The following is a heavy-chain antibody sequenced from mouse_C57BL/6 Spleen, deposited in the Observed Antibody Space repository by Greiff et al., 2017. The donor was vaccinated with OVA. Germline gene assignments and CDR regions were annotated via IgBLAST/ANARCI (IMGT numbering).Heavy chain of an antibody. CDR3: ARFSLYYGSSYLDY. V-gene: IGHV1-26*01. D-gene: IGHD1-1*01. Sequence: EVQLQQSGPELVKPGASVKISCKASGYTFTDYYMNWVKQSHGKSLEWIGDINPNNGGTSYNQKFKGKATLTVDKSSSTAYMELRSLTSEDSAVYYCARFSLYYGSSYLDYWGQGTTLTVSS. CDR1: GYTFTDYY. CDR2: INPNNGGT. J-gene: IGHJ2*01.